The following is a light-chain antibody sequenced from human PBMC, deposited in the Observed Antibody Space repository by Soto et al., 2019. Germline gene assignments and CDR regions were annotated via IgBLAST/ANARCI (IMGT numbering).Light chain of an antibody. Sequence: QSELTHPASVSLSPGQSITISCTGTSSDVGSYNLVSWYQQHPGKAPKLMISEVTKRPSGVSNRFSGSKSGNTASLTISGLQAEDEADYFCCSYAGTSTPYVFGTGTKVTVL. CDR2: EVT. J-gene: IGLJ1*01. CDR1: SSDVGSYNL. V-gene: IGLV2-23*02. CDR3: CSYAGTSTPYV.